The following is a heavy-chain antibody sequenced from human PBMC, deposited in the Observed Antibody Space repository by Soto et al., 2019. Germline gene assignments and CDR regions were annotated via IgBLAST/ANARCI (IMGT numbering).Heavy chain of an antibody. Sequence: PGGSIRVSCSASVFTFNIYGMHWVRQAPDKGLEWVALISYDGSNQYYADSVKGRFTISRDNSKNTLFLQMNSLRADDTAVYYFAKYHAPGEVCSFSWRQETL. CDR3: AKYHAPGEVCSFS. CDR1: VFTFNIYG. J-gene: IGHJ5*02. V-gene: IGHV3-30*18. D-gene: IGHD3-16*01. CDR2: ISYDGSNQ.